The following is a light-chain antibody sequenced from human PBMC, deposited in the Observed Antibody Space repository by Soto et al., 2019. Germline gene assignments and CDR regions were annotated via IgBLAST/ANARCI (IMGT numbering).Light chain of an antibody. J-gene: IGKJ5*01. V-gene: IGKV3-20*01. CDR1: QSVSSSY. Sequence: DIVWTQSPGTLSLSPGERATLSCRASQSVSSSYLAWYQQKPGQAPRLLIYGASSRATGIPDRFSGSGSGTDSTLTISRLEPEDFAVYYCQQYGSSPFGQGTRLEIK. CDR2: GAS. CDR3: QQYGSSP.